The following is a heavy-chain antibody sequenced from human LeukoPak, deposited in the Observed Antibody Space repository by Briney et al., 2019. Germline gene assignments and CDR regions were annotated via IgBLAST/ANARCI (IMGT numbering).Heavy chain of an antibody. V-gene: IGHV3-23*01. D-gene: IGHD1-1*01. CDR3: AKEGPTGTTKFDY. CDR1: GFTFSSYA. CDR2: ISENGGTT. J-gene: IGHJ4*02. Sequence: GGSLRLSCAASGFTFSSYAMSWLRQAPGKGLEWVSAISENGGTTYYADSVKGRSTISRDNSENTLSLQLNSLRAEDTAVYYCAKEGPTGTTKFDYWGQGTLVTVSS.